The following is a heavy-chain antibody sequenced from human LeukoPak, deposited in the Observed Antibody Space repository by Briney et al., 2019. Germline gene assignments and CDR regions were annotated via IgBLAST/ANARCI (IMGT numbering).Heavy chain of an antibody. D-gene: IGHD5-18*01. J-gene: IGHJ5*02. CDR2: ISTYNGNT. V-gene: IGHV1-18*01. CDR3: ARTNHVDTAMFDL. CDR1: GYSFTSYD. Sequence: ASVKVSCNATGYSFTSYDINWVRQAAGQGPEWMGWISTYNGNTYYAQNLQGRVTMTTDTSTGTVYMELRSLRSDDTAVYYCARTNHVDTAMFDLWGQGTLVTVSS.